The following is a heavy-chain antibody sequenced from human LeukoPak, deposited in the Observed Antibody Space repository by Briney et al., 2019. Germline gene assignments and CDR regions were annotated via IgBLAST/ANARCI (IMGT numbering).Heavy chain of an antibody. V-gene: IGHV3-30*02. CDR2: IRYDGSNK. D-gene: IGHD3-9*01. CDR1: GFTFSSYG. Sequence: PGGSLRLSCAASGFTFSSYGMHWVRQAPGKGLEWVAFIRYDGSNKYYADSVKGRFTISRDNSKNTLYLQMNSLRAEDTAVYYCAKLHPLAKDILTEEGNDYWGQGTLVTVSS. CDR3: AKLHPLAKDILTEEGNDY. J-gene: IGHJ4*02.